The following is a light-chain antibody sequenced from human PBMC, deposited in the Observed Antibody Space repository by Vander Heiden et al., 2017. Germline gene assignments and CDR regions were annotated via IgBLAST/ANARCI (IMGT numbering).Light chain of an antibody. J-gene: IGKJ1*01. Sequence: DIVMTQSPDSLAVSLGERATINCKSSQSVLSSSNNKNYLTWFQQKPGQPPKLPIYWASTRESGVPDRFSGSGSGTDFTLTISSLQAEDVAVYYCQQYYNIPRTFGQGTKVEIK. V-gene: IGKV4-1*01. CDR2: WAS. CDR3: QQYYNIPRT. CDR1: QSVLSSSNNKNY.